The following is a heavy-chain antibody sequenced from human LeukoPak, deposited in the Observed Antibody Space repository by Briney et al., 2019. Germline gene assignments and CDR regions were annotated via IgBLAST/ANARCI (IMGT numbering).Heavy chain of an antibody. J-gene: IGHJ3*02. CDR3: ARARDGYNSCSFDI. Sequence: GESLKISCAASGFTFSDYYMGWIRQAPGKGLEWVSYISSSDSTIYCADSVKGRFTISRDNAKNSLYLQMNSLRAENTAVYYCARARDGYNSCSFDIWGRRTMVTVSS. CDR1: GFTFSDYY. D-gene: IGHD5-24*01. CDR2: ISSSDSTI. V-gene: IGHV3-11*04.